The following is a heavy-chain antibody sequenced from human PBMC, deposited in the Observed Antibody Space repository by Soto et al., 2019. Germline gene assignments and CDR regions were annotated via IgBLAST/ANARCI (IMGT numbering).Heavy chain of an antibody. Sequence: QVQLVESGGGVVQPGRSLRLSCAASEFTFSNYGMRWVRQAPGKGLEWVAVILNDGSNRYHADSVKDRFTISSDNSKNTLYLQMNSLRAEDTAVYYCATDDEYSGNGMDVWGQGTTVTVS. D-gene: IGHD3-10*01. CDR3: ATDDEYSGNGMDV. J-gene: IGHJ6*02. CDR1: EFTFSNYG. V-gene: IGHV3-33*01. CDR2: ILNDGSNR.